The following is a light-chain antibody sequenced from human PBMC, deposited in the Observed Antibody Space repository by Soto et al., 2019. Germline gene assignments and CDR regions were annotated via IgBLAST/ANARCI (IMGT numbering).Light chain of an antibody. CDR1: SSDVGGYDY. Sequence: QSALTQPASVSGSPGQSITISCTGTSSDVGGYDYVSWYQLHPGKAPKLMVFEVNNRPSGVSYRFSGSKSGNTASLTISGLQAEEEADYVCSSYSISTAYLFGTGTKLTVL. J-gene: IGLJ1*01. CDR3: SSYSISTAYL. V-gene: IGLV2-14*01. CDR2: EVN.